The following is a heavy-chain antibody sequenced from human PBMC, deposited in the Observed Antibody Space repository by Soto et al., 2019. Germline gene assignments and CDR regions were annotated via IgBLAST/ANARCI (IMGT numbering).Heavy chain of an antibody. CDR2: IIPIFGTA. CDR1: VGTFSSYA. J-gene: IGHJ5*02. Sequence: QVQLVQSGAEVKKPGPSVKVSCKASVGTFSSYAISWVRQAPGQGLEWMGGIIPIFGTANYAQKFQGRVTITADESTSTAYMEMSSLRSEDTAVYYCARSLEFIRYTPFDPWGQGTLVPVSS. CDR3: ARSLEFIRYTPFDP. D-gene: IGHD3-9*01. V-gene: IGHV1-69*01.